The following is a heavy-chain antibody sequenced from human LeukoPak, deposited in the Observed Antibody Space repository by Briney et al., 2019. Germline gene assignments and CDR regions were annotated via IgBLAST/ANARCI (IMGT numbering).Heavy chain of an antibody. Sequence: GGSLRLSCVASGFTFSTYGMSWVRQAPGKGLEWVSAISGSGGSTYYADSVKGRFTISRDNAKNSLYLQMNSLRAEDTAVYYCARESYSSGYYYDYWGQGTLVTVSS. CDR2: ISGSGGST. J-gene: IGHJ4*02. D-gene: IGHD3-22*01. CDR1: GFTFSTYG. CDR3: ARESYSSGYYYDY. V-gene: IGHV3-23*01.